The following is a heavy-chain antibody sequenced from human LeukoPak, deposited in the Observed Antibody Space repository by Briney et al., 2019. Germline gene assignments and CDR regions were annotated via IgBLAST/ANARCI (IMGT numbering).Heavy chain of an antibody. CDR1: GFTVSSNY. Sequence: GGSLRLSCAASGFTVSSNYMTWVRQAPGKGLEWVSVIYRAGNAYYADSVKGRFTISRDNSKNTVYLQMNSLRAEDTAVYYCATFSYAGNAGGSVGPWGQGTLVTVSS. V-gene: IGHV3-53*01. CDR2: IYRAGNA. D-gene: IGHD4-23*01. J-gene: IGHJ5*02. CDR3: ATFSYAGNAGGSVGP.